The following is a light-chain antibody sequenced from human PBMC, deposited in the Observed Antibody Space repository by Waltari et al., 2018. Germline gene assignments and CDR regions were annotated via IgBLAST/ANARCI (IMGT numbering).Light chain of an antibody. V-gene: IGKV4-1*01. CDR2: WAS. CDR1: QGLFHTNNKNY. J-gene: IGKJ2*01. CDR3: QQYYATPNT. Sequence: DIVVTQSPDSLAVSLGERATINCKSSQGLFHTNNKNYLAWYQQKPGQPPKLLIYWASTRDSGVPDRFSGSGSGTDFTLAISSLQPEDVAVYYCQQYYATPNTFGQGTNVEIK.